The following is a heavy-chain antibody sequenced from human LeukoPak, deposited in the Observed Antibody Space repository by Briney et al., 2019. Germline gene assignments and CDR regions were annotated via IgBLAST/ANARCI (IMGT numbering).Heavy chain of an antibody. CDR2: IYYSGST. CDR1: GASISTSSYY. D-gene: IGHD3-10*01. V-gene: IGHV4-39*01. Sequence: SETLSLTCTVSGASISTSSYYWGWIRQPPGKGLEWIGCIYYSGSTYYNPSLKSRVSISVDTSKNQFSLKLSSVTAADTSVYFCARQLYVSGSYYAPMDVWGKGTTVTISS. J-gene: IGHJ6*03. CDR3: ARQLYVSGSYYAPMDV.